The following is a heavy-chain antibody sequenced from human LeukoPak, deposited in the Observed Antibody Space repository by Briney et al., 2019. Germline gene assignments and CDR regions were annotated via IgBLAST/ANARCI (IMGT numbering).Heavy chain of an antibody. CDR2: INPNSGGT. D-gene: IGHD3-10*01. J-gene: IGHJ4*02. CDR3: ARDHYGYSSGSGFDC. CDR1: GYTLTGYY. Sequence: ASMRVSCKASGYTLTGYYMHWVRRAPGQGLEWMGRINPNSGGTNYAQRFQGRVTMTRDTSISTAYMELSRLRSDDTAVYYCARDHYGYSSGSGFDCWGQGILVTVSS. V-gene: IGHV1-2*06.